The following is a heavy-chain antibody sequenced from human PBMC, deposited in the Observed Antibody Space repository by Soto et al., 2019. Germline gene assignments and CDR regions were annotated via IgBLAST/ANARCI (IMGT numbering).Heavy chain of an antibody. V-gene: IGHV1-69*01. D-gene: IGHD6-13*01. Sequence: QVQLVQSGAEVKKPGSSVKVSCKASGGTFSSYAISWVRQAPGQGLEWMGGIIPIFGTANYAQKFQGRVTITADESTSTAYKELSSLRSEDTAVYYCARVPASREEQQLVLTWGQGTLVTVSS. CDR3: ARVPASREEQQLVLT. CDR1: GGTFSSYA. CDR2: IIPIFGTA. J-gene: IGHJ5*02.